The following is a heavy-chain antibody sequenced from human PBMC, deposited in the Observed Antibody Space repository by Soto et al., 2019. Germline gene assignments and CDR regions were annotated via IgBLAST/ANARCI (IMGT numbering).Heavy chain of an antibody. D-gene: IGHD3-10*01. J-gene: IGHJ3*02. CDR3: AKDGQWFGELSAFDI. Sequence: GSLRLSGVVSVFTFRNYNMHWVRQAPGKGLEWVALISYDGNNKYYADSVRGRFTISRDNSKNTLSLQMNSLRPDDTAVYYCAKDGQWFGELSAFDIWGQGTMVTVSS. V-gene: IGHV3-30*18. CDR2: ISYDGNNK. CDR1: VFTFRNYN.